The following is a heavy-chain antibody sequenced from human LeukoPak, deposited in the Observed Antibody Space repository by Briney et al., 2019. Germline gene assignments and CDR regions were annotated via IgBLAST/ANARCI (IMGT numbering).Heavy chain of an antibody. V-gene: IGHV3-74*01. CDR2: INSDGSNT. J-gene: IGHJ2*01. CDR1: GFTFSNYW. D-gene: IGHD5-12*01. CDR3: ARGYAGGYFDL. Sequence: PGGSLRLSCAASGFTFSNYWMHWVRQGPGKGLVWVSRINSDGSNTAYADSVKGRFTISRDNAKNTLSLQMNSLRAKDTAVYYCARGYAGGYFDLWGRGTLVTVSS.